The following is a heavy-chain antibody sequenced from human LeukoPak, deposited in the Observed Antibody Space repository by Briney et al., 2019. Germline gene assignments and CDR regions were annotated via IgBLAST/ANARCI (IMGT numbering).Heavy chain of an antibody. Sequence: ASVKVSCKVSGYTLTELSMHWVRQAPGKGLEWMGGFDPEDGEKVYAQKFQGRLTMTEDTSTDTAYMELSRLRSDDTAVYYCARSRSPPDWFDPWGQGTLVTVSS. CDR2: FDPEDGEK. D-gene: IGHD5-24*01. V-gene: IGHV1-24*01. CDR3: ARSRSPPDWFDP. CDR1: GYTLTELS. J-gene: IGHJ5*02.